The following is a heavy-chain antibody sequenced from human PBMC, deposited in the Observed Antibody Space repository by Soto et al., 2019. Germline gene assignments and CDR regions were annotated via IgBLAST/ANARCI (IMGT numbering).Heavy chain of an antibody. J-gene: IGHJ4*02. CDR2: ISSSSSYT. CDR3: AGVLGVGANLFFDY. D-gene: IGHD1-26*01. CDR1: GFTFSDYY. V-gene: IGHV3-11*05. Sequence: QVQLVESGGGLVKPGGSLRLSCAASGFTFSDYYMSWIRQAPGKGLEWVSYISSSSSYTNYADSVKGRFTISRDNAKNSLYLQMNSLRAEDTAVYYCAGVLGVGANLFFDYWGQGTLVTVSS.